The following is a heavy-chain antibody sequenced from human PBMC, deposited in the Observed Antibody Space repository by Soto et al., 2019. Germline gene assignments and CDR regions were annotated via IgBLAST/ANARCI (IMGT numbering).Heavy chain of an antibody. CDR2: IFSNDEK. CDR3: ARIQCISTSCYYYYYYGMDV. V-gene: IGHV2-26*01. CDR1: GFSLSNARMG. J-gene: IGHJ6*02. Sequence: QVTLKESGPVLVKPTETLTLTCTVSGFSLSNARMGVSWIRQPPGKALEWLAHIFSNDEKSYSTSLKSRLTISKDNSKSQVVLTMTNMDPVDTATYYCARIQCISTSCYYYYYYGMDVWGQGTTVTVSS. D-gene: IGHD2-2*01.